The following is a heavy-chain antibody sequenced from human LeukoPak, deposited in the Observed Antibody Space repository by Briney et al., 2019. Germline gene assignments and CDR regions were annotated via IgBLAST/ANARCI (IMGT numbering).Heavy chain of an antibody. D-gene: IGHD6-19*01. J-gene: IGHJ4*02. CDR1: GFTFSSYS. Sequence: GGSLRLSCAASGFTFSSYSMNWVRQAPGKGLEWVSYISSSSSTIYYADSVKGRFTISRDNAKNSLYLQMNSLRNEDTAVYYCARVDSSGSGLFDYWGQGTLVTVSS. CDR3: ARVDSSGSGLFDY. V-gene: IGHV3-48*02. CDR2: ISSSSSTI.